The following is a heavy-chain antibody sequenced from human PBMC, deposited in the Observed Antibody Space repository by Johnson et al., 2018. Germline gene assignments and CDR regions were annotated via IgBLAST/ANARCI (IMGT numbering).Heavy chain of an antibody. CDR1: GGSTRSYH. Sequence: QVQLQESGPGLVKPSETLSLTCTVSGGSTRSYHWSWIRQPPGKGLEWIGYIYDSGSSKYNPSLKSRVHISVDTSKNQFSLRLRSVPAADTAVYYCARVVDCNSTSCLDAFDIWGQGTMVTVSS. J-gene: IGHJ3*02. CDR2: IYDSGSS. CDR3: ARVVDCNSTSCLDAFDI. V-gene: IGHV4-59*01. D-gene: IGHD2-2*01.